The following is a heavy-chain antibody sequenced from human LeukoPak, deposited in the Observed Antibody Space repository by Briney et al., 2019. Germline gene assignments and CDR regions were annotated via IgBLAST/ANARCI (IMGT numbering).Heavy chain of an antibody. D-gene: IGHD5-18*01. CDR1: GFTFSSYG. CDR3: AKDPVGVTQPDTAMPF. J-gene: IGHJ4*02. V-gene: IGHV3-33*06. CDR2: IWYDGSNK. Sequence: GRSMRLSCAAPGFTFSSYGMHWVRQAPGKGLEWVAVIWYDGSNKYYADSGKGRFTISTDNSNNTLYLKRNSLRAEDTAVYYCAKDPVGVTQPDTAMPFWGQGTLVTVSS.